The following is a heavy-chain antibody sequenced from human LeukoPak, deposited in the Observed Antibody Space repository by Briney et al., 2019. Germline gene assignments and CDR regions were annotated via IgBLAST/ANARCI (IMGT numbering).Heavy chain of an antibody. V-gene: IGHV3-30*04. CDR2: ISFDGSYK. J-gene: IGHJ3*02. CDR1: GFTFSSYA. D-gene: IGHD5-18*01. Sequence: GGSLRLSCAASGFTFSSYAMHWVRQAPGKGLEWVGVISFDGSYKYYADSVKGRFTISRDNSKNTSYLQMNSLRVEDTAVYYCAKGVDTATLHGAFDIWGQGTMVTVSS. CDR3: AKGVDTATLHGAFDI.